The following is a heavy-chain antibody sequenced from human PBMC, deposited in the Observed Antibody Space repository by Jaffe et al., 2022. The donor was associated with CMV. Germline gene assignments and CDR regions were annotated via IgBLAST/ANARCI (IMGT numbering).Heavy chain of an antibody. CDR1: GFTFSSYA. CDR2: ISGSGGST. V-gene: IGHV3-23*04. D-gene: IGHD2-15*01. Sequence: EVQLVESGGGLVQPGGSLRLSCAASGFTFSSYAMSWVRQAPGKGLEWVSAISGSGGSTYYADSVKGRFTISRDNSKNTLYLQMNSLRAEDTAVYYCANPPGPYCSGGSCYDYYYYMDVWGKGTTVTVSS. J-gene: IGHJ6*03. CDR3: ANPPGPYCSGGSCYDYYYYMDV.